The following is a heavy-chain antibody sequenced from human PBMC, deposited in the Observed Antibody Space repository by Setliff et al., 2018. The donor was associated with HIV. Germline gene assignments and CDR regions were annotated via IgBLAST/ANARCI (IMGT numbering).Heavy chain of an antibody. CDR3: ARDWNYVVDV. V-gene: IGHV1-2*02. CDR2: ISPQNGDR. J-gene: IGHJ6*04. D-gene: IGHD3-16*01. Sequence: ASVKVSCKASGYTFTDYFLHWVRQAPGQGLEWMGWISPQNGDRKIPQRCRGRVTMTRDTSISTAYMELSGLASDDTAVYFCARDWNYVVDVWGKGTTVTVSS. CDR1: GYTFTDYF.